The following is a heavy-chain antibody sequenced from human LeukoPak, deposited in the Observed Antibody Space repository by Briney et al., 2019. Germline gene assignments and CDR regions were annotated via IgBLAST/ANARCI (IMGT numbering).Heavy chain of an antibody. CDR1: GGSISSYY. J-gene: IGHJ4*02. D-gene: IGHD6-13*01. CDR3: ARWVPTAAGFDY. Sequence: PSETLSLTCTVSGGSISSYYWSWIRQPPGKGLEWIGYIYYSGSTNYNPSLKSRVTISVDTSKNQFSLKLSSVTAADTAVYYCARWVPTAAGFDYWGQGTLVTVSS. V-gene: IGHV4-59*08. CDR2: IYYSGST.